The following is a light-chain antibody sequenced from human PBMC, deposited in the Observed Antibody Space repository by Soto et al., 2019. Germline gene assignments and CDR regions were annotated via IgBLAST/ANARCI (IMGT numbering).Light chain of an antibody. CDR1: QGIGDT. Sequence: VVMTQSPATLSVSPGEGATLSCSARQGIGDTLAWYQHKPCQTPRLLIYDTSTRATGVPARFSGSRSVTQFALNIPGLQYAAFAVYYCHRYYNSPLPVGGGT. J-gene: IGKJ4*01. CDR2: DTS. V-gene: IGKV3-15*01. CDR3: HRYYNSPLP.